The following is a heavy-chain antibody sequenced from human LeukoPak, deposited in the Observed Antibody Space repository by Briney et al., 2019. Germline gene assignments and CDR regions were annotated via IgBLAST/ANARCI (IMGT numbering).Heavy chain of an antibody. CDR1: GFTFSSYW. CDR3: ARARDSSWDY. Sequence: GGSLRLSCAASGFTFSSYWMSWVRQAPGKGLEWVANIKDNGSEKYYVDSVKGRFTISRDDAKNSLYLQMNSLRAEDTAVYYCARARDSSWDYWGQGTLVTVSS. J-gene: IGHJ4*02. D-gene: IGHD6-13*01. V-gene: IGHV3-7*03. CDR2: IKDNGSEK.